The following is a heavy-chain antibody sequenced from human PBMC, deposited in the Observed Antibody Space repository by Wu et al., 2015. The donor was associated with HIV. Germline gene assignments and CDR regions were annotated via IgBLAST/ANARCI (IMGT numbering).Heavy chain of an antibody. CDR2: IIPIFGTA. CDR3: AREQDTAMAPFDY. CDR1: GGTFSSDA. V-gene: IGHV1-69*13. D-gene: IGHD5-18*01. Sequence: QVHLVQSGAEVKEPGSSVKVSCKASGGTFSSDAVSWVRQVPGRGLEWMGKIIPIFGTANYAQKFQGRVTITADESTSTAYMELSSLRSEDTAVYYCAREQDTAMAPFDYWGQGTLVTVSS. J-gene: IGHJ4*02.